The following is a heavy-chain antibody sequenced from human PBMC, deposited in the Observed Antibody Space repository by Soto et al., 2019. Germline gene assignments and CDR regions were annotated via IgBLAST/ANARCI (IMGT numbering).Heavy chain of an antibody. V-gene: IGHV1-2*04. Sequence: QVQLVQSGAEVKKPGASVKVSCKASGYTFTGYYMHWVRQAPGQGLEWMGWINPNSGGTNYAQKIQGWVTMTRDTSISTAYMELSRLRSDDTAVYYCARADYGDADAFDIWGQGTMVTVSS. CDR3: ARADYGDADAFDI. CDR2: INPNSGGT. J-gene: IGHJ3*02. CDR1: GYTFTGYY. D-gene: IGHD4-17*01.